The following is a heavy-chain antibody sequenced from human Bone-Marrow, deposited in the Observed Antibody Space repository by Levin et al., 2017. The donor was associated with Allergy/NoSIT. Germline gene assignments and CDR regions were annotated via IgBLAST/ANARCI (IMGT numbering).Heavy chain of an antibody. CDR3: ARDRGEIVVAHIDY. D-gene: IGHD3-22*01. Sequence: GESLKISCAASGFTFSSYGMHWVRQAPGKGLEWVAVIWYDGSNKYYADSVKGRFTISRDNSKNTLYLQMNSLRAEDTAVYYCARDRGEIVVAHIDYWGQGTLVTVSS. CDR1: GFTFSSYG. V-gene: IGHV3-33*01. CDR2: IWYDGSNK. J-gene: IGHJ4*02.